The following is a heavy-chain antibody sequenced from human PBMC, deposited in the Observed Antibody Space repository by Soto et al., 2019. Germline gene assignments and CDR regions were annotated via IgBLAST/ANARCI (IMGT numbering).Heavy chain of an antibody. CDR1: GGSFSGYY. Sequence: SETLSLTCAVYGGSFSGYYWSWIRQPPGKGLEWIGEINHSGSTNYNPSLKSRVTISVDTSKNQFSLKLSSVTAADTAVYYCARGSTVTNYYFDYWGQGTLVTVSS. J-gene: IGHJ4*02. CDR2: INHSGST. V-gene: IGHV4-34*01. CDR3: ARGSTVTNYYFDY. D-gene: IGHD4-17*01.